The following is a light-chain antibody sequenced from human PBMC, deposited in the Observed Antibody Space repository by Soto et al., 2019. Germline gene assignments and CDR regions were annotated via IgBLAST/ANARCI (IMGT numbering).Light chain of an antibody. Sequence: DIVMTQSPDSLAVSPGERATINCKSSQSLLYSSNNKNYLAWYQQKPGQPPKLLIYWASTRQSGVPDRFSGSGSGTDFTLTISSLQAEDVAFYYCQQYYSTPPFTFGPGTRVDIK. J-gene: IGKJ3*01. V-gene: IGKV4-1*01. CDR3: QQYYSTPPFT. CDR2: WAS. CDR1: QSLLYSSNNKNY.